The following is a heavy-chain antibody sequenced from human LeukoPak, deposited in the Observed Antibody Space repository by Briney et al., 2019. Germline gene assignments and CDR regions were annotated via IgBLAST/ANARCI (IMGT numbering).Heavy chain of an antibody. D-gene: IGHD5-18*01. CDR3: ARRGRTAMVTGAFDI. CDR2: IYSGGST. V-gene: IGHV3-66*01. CDR1: GFTVSSNY. Sequence: GALRLSCAASGFTVSSNYMSWVRQAPGKGLEWVSVIYSGGSTYYADSVKGRFTISRDNSKNTLYLQMNSLRAEDTAVYYCARRGRTAMVTGAFDIWGQGTMVTVSS. J-gene: IGHJ3*02.